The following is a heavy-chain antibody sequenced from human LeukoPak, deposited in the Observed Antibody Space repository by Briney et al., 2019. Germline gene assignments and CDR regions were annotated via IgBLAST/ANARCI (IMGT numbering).Heavy chain of an antibody. V-gene: IGHV1-18*01. CDR3: ARGLSPYRLKFSVSDHYYFDY. J-gene: IGHJ4*02. CDR2: ISVYDGNT. D-gene: IGHD1-26*01. Sequence: GASVKVSCKASGYTFTSYGISWVRQAPGQGLEWMGWISVYDGNTNYAQNVQGRVTMTTDTSTSTAYMEVRSLRSDDTAVYYCARGLSPYRLKFSVSDHYYFDYWGQGTPVTVSS. CDR1: GYTFTSYG.